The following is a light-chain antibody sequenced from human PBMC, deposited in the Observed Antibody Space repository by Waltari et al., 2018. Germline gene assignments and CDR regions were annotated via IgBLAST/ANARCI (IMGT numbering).Light chain of an antibody. Sequence: QTVVTQEPSLSGSPGGTVTLTSAWSSGSLSTTSYPTWYQQTPGQAPRTLVYKANARSSGVPDRFSGSILGNTAALTITGAQADDESDYYCALYMGSGIWVFGGGTRLTVL. CDR1: SGSLSTTSY. CDR2: KAN. J-gene: IGLJ3*02. V-gene: IGLV8-61*01. CDR3: ALYMGSGIWV.